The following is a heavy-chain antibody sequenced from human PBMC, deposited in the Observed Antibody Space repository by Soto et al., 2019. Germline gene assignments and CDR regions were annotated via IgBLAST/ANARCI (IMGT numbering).Heavy chain of an antibody. Sequence: VQLLQRGAGLLRPSETLSLTYAVIDGSFSGYHWTWIRQSPGKGLEWIGEIDHSETTNYNPSLKSPLTLSVDTFKKEFSLRLNFVTAADTAVYFCARGRVTARRIYFDVWGQGSLATVSS. CDR1: DGSFSGYH. J-gene: IGHJ1*01. V-gene: IGHV4-34*02. CDR3: ARGRVTARRIYFDV. CDR2: IDHSETT. D-gene: IGHD3-9*01.